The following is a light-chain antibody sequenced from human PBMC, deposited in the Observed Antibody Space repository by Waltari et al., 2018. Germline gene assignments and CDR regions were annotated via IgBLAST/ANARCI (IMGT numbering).Light chain of an antibody. V-gene: IGLV2-14*01. CDR1: SSDVGGYNS. Sequence: QSALTQPASVSGSPGQSITISCTGTSSDVGGYNSVSWYQQHPGKAPKLMIYDVSNRPSGVSNRCSGSKSGNTASLTISGLQAEDEADYYCSSYTSSSTLYVFGTGTKVTVL. CDR3: SSYTSSSTLYV. J-gene: IGLJ1*01. CDR2: DVS.